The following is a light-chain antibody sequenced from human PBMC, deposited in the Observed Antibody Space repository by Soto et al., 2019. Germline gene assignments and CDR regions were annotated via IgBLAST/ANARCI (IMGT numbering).Light chain of an antibody. J-gene: IGKJ2*01. CDR1: QIVSSY. CDR3: QPPYT. CDR2: DAT. Sequence: EIVLTQSPATLSLSPGERATLSCRASQIVSSYLAWYQQKPGQAPRLLIYDATNMATGIPARFSGSGSGTDFTLTISSLEPEDFAVYYCQPPYTFGQGTKLEIK. V-gene: IGKV3-11*01.